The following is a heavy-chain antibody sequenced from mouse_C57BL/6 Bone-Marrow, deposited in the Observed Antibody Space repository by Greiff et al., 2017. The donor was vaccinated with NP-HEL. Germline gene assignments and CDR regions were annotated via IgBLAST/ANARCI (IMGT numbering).Heavy chain of an antibody. V-gene: IGHV1-64*01. D-gene: IGHD2-12*01. CDR1: GYTFTSYW. CDR2: IHPNSGST. J-gene: IGHJ4*01. CDR3: AIPTIPYYYAMDY. Sequence: VQLQQPGAELVKPGASVKLSCKASGYTFTSYWMHWVKQRPGQGLEWIGMIHPNSGSTNYNEKFKSKATLTVDKSSSTAYMQLSSLTSEDSAVYYCAIPTIPYYYAMDYWGQGTSVTVSS.